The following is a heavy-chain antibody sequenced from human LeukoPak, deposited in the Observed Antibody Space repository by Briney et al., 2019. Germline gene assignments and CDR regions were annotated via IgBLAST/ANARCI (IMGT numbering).Heavy chain of an antibody. V-gene: IGHV1-69*01. Sequence: GASVKVSCKASGGTFSSYAISWVRQAPGQGLEWMGGIIPIFGTANYAQKFQGRVTITADESTSTAYMELRSLRSDDTAVYYCASDYGDYKFDYWGQGTLVTVSS. CDR2: IIPIFGTA. CDR3: ASDYGDYKFDY. J-gene: IGHJ4*02. CDR1: GGTFSSYA. D-gene: IGHD4-17*01.